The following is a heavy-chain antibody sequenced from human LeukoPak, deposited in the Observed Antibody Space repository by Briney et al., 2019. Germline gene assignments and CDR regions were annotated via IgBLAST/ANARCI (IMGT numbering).Heavy chain of an antibody. V-gene: IGHV3-30*01. J-gene: IGHJ6*03. D-gene: IGHD6-13*01. CDR3: ARDGEQLSYYYYYMDV. CDR1: GFTFSSYA. Sequence: GGSLRLSCAASGFTFSSYAMHWVRQAPGKGLEWVAVISYDGGNKYYADSVKGRFTISRDNSENTLYLQMNSLRAEDTAVYYCARDGEQLSYYYYYMDVWGKGTTVTVSS. CDR2: ISYDGGNK.